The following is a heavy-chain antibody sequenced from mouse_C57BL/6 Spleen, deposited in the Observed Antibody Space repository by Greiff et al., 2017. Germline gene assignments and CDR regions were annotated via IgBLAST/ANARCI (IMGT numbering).Heavy chain of an antibody. D-gene: IGHD2-5*01. CDR3: GRSNYVDYAMDY. CDR2: IDPSDSYT. J-gene: IGHJ4*01. CDR1: GYTFTSYW. V-gene: IGHV1-59*01. Sequence: VQLQQPGAELVRPGTSVKLSCKASGYTFTSYWMHWVKQRPGQGLEWIGVIDPSDSYTNYNQKFKGKATLTVDTSSSTAYMQLSSLTSEDSAVYYCGRSNYVDYAMDYWGQGTSVTVSS.